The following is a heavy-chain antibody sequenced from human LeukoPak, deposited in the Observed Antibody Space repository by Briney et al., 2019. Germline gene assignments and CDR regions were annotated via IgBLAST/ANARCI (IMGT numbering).Heavy chain of an antibody. CDR1: GGSVTTYY. CDR3: AREATVVGATII. V-gene: IGHV4-4*07. J-gene: IGHJ4*02. Sequence: SETLSLTCTVSGGSVTTYYWSWIRQSAGKGLNWIGHISTSGTTTYNPSLKRRVTMSVDTSKNQFSLKLTSVTAADTAVYYCAREATVVGATIIWGQGTLVTVSS. D-gene: IGHD1-26*01. CDR2: ISTSGTT.